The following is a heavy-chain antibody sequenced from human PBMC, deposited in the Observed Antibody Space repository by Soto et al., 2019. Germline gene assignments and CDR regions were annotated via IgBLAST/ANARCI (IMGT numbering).Heavy chain of an antibody. D-gene: IGHD2-15*01. CDR2: ISSSSSYI. V-gene: IGHV3-21*01. Sequence: GSLRLSCAASGFTFSSYSMNWVRPAPGKGLEWVSSISSSSSYIYYADSVKGRFTISRDNAKNSLYLQMNSLRAEDTAVYYCARDLLCSGGSCYSEYYYYGMDVWGQGTTVTVSS. CDR3: ARDLLCSGGSCYSEYYYYGMDV. J-gene: IGHJ6*02. CDR1: GFTFSSYS.